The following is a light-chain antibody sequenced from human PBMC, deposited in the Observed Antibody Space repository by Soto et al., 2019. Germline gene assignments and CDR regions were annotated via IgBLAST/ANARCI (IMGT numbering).Light chain of an antibody. CDR3: QQSHSNIQDLT. Sequence: DIQMTQSPSSLSASVGDRVTISCRTSQSVTNHLNWYQQKPGKAPKLLIYASSSLQSGVPSRFSGSGSGTDFTLTISCLQPEDFATYYCQQSHSNIQDLTFGGGTKVEIK. J-gene: IGKJ4*01. CDR2: ASS. V-gene: IGKV1-39*01. CDR1: QSVTNH.